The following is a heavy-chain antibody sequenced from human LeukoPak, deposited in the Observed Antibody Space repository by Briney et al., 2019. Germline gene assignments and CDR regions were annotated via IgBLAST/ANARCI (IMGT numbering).Heavy chain of an antibody. CDR3: ARGRLSYYDFWSGRDNWFDP. CDR1: GYSISSGYC. Sequence: PSETLSLTCTVSGYSISSGYCWGWIRQPPGKGLEWIGEINHSGSTNYNPSLKSRVTISVDTSKNQFSLKLSSVTAADTAVYYCARGRLSYYDFWSGRDNWFDPWGQGTLVTVSS. J-gene: IGHJ5*02. V-gene: IGHV4-38-2*02. CDR2: INHSGST. D-gene: IGHD3-3*01.